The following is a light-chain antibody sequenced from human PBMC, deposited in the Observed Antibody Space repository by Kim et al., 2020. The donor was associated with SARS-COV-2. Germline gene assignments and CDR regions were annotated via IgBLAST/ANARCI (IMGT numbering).Light chain of an antibody. J-gene: IGKJ4*01. CDR1: QSISSY. CDR2: AAS. CDR3: QQSYSTPLT. Sequence: DIQMTQSPSPLSASVGDRVTITCGASQSISSYINWYQQKPGKAPKLLIYAASSLQSGVPSRFSGSGSGTDFTLTISSLQPEDFATYYCQQSYSTPLTFGGGTKLEI. V-gene: IGKV1-39*01.